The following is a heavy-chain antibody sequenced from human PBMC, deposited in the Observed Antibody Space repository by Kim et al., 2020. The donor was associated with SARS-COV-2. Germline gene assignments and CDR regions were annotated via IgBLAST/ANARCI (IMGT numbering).Heavy chain of an antibody. Sequence: GGSLRLSCAASGLNFNYYWMSWVRQAPGKGLEWVANINEDGTMINYVGSVEGRFTISRDNTKNSLYLHMSSLGSEDTATYYCARDQAAAGVWGQGTLVTV. CDR1: GLNFNYYW. CDR2: INEDGTMI. V-gene: IGHV3-7*01. D-gene: IGHD6-25*01. J-gene: IGHJ4*02. CDR3: ARDQAAAGV.